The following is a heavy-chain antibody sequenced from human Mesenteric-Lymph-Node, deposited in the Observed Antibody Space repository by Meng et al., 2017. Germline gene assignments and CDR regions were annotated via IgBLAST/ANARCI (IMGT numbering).Heavy chain of an antibody. CDR2: ISGSGVST. CDR3: AKDLVGVDY. CDR1: GFTVSDYT. J-gene: IGHJ4*02. D-gene: IGHD1-26*01. Sequence: GGSLRLSCAASGFTVSDYTMSWVRQAPGKVLEWVSTISGSGVSTYYADSVKGRFIISRDNSKNTLYLRVNSLRAEDTGIYYCAKDLVGVDYWGQGTLVTVSS. V-gene: IGHV3-23*01.